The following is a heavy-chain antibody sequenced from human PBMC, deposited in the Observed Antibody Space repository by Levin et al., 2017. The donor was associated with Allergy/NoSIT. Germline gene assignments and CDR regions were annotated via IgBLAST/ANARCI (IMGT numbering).Heavy chain of an antibody. J-gene: IGHJ6*02. Sequence: GSLRLSCAVSGYSISSGYYWGWIRQPPGKGLEWIGSVYHTGTTYYNPSLKSRVTISVDTSKNQFSLKLSSVTAADTAVYYCARKVAQETYYCYYGMDVWGQGTTVTVSS. CDR1: GYSISSGYY. D-gene: IGHD2-15*01. V-gene: IGHV4-38-2*01. CDR3: ARKVAQETYYCYYGMDV. CDR2: VYHTGTT.